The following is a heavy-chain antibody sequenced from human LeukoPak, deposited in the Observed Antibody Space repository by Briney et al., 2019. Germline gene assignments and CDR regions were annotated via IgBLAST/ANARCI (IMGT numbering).Heavy chain of an antibody. Sequence: GGSLRLSCAASGFTFSSYAMSWVRQAPGKGLEWVSAISGSGGSTYYADSVKGRFTISRDNSKNTLYLQMNSLRAEDTAVYYCAKDGGDCSGGSCYYFGYWGQGTLVTVSS. J-gene: IGHJ4*02. CDR3: AKDGGDCSGGSCYYFGY. CDR1: GFTFSSYA. V-gene: IGHV3-23*01. D-gene: IGHD2-15*01. CDR2: ISGSGGST.